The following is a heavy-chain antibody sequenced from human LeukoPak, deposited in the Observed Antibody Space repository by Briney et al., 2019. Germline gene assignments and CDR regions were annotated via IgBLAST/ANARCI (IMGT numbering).Heavy chain of an antibody. CDR1: GFTVSQNY. V-gene: IGHV3-66*02. D-gene: IGHD6-13*01. Sequence: PGGSLRLSCAASGFTVSQNYMSWVRQAPGRGLEWVSLIYADGATHYADSVKGRFTISRNNSKNTVYLEMNSLRPEDTAVYYCARVVPGSWPLKIVRDKKQQLVYGGWFDPWGQGTLVTVSS. CDR2: IYADGAT. J-gene: IGHJ5*02. CDR3: ARVVPGSWPLKIVRDKKQQLVYGGWFDP.